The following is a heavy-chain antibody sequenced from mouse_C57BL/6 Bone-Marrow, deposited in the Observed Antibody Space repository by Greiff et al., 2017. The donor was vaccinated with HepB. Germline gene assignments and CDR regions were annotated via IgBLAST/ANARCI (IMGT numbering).Heavy chain of an antibody. D-gene: IGHD3-2*02. Sequence: VQLQESGGGLVKPGGSLKLSCAASGFTFSSYTMSWVRQTPEKRLEWVATISGGGGNTYYPDSVKGRFTISRDNAKNTLYLQMSSLRSEDTALYYCARRGQLRLPSAWFAYWGQGTLVTVSA. J-gene: IGHJ3*01. V-gene: IGHV5-9*01. CDR2: ISGGGGNT. CDR3: ARRGQLRLPSAWFAY. CDR1: GFTFSSYT.